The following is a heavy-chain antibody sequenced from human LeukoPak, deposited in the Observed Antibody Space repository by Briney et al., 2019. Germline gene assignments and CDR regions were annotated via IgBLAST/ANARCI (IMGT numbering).Heavy chain of an antibody. Sequence: SETLSLTCTVSGGSISTYYWNWIRQPPGKGLEWIGYVYYSGSTNYSPSLKSRVTISVDTSKNQFSLKLSSVTAADTAVYYCARRFISTWFYFDSWGQGTPVTVSS. CDR1: GGSISTYY. J-gene: IGHJ4*02. V-gene: IGHV4-59*08. D-gene: IGHD6-13*01. CDR2: VYYSGST. CDR3: ARRFISTWFYFDS.